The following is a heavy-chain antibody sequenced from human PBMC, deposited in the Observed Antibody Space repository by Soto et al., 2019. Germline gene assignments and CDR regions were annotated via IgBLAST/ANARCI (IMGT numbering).Heavy chain of an antibody. Sequence: SETLSLTCTVSGGSISSSSYYWGWIRQPPGKGLEWIGSIYYSGSTYYNPSLKSRVTISVDTSKNQCSLKLSSVTAADTAVYYCARHYKSGSYDYYYGMDVWGQGTTVTVSS. CDR1: GGSISSSSYY. J-gene: IGHJ6*02. CDR2: IYYSGST. CDR3: ARHYKSGSYDYYYGMDV. V-gene: IGHV4-39*01. D-gene: IGHD1-26*01.